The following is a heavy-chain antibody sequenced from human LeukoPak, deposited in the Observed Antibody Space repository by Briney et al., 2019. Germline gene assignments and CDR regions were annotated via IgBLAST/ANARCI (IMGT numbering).Heavy chain of an antibody. CDR1: GYTFTSYA. J-gene: IGHJ4*02. D-gene: IGHD3-22*01. V-gene: IGHV1-3*01. CDR2: INAGNGNT. CDR3: ARASYYYDSSGYEFDY. Sequence: GASVNVSCKASGYTFTSYAMHWVRQAPGQRLEWMGWINAGNGNTKYSQKFQGRVTITRDTSASTAYMELSSLRSEDTAVYYCARASYYYDSSGYEFDYWGQGTLVTVSS.